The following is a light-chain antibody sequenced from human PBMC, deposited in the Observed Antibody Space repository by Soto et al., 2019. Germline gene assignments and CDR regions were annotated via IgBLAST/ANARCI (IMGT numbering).Light chain of an antibody. V-gene: IGKV3-15*01. J-gene: IGKJ1*01. CDR3: QQYNNWPWT. CDR2: GAS. CDR1: QSVSSN. Sequence: EIVMTQSPATLSVSPGERATLSCRASQSVSSNSAWYQQKPGQAPRLLIYGASTRATGIPARFSGSGSRTEFTLTICSLQSEDFAVYFCQQYNNWPWTFGQGTKVEIK.